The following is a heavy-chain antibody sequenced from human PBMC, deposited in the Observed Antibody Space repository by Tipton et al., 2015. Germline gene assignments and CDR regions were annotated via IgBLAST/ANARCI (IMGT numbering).Heavy chain of an antibody. V-gene: IGHV4-59*01. CDR1: SDSISKYY. CDR2: IQYSGST. D-gene: IGHD2-8*01. CDR3: ARTDALGHFDY. Sequence: TLSLTCSVSSDSISKYYWSWIRQPPGKELEWIGYIQYSGSTNYNPSLKSRVTISVDTSKNQFSLKLRSVTAADTAVYYCARTDALGHFDYWGLGTLVTVSS. J-gene: IGHJ4*02.